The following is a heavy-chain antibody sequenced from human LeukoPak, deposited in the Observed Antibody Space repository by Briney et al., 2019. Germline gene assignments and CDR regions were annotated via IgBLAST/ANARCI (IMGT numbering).Heavy chain of an antibody. J-gene: IGHJ1*01. CDR2: INHSGST. Sequence: PSETLSLTCAVYGGSFSGYYWSWIRQPPGKGLEWIGEINHSGSTNYNPSLKSRVTISVDTSKNQFSLKLSSVTAADTAVYYCARGRIAVAGNHFRHWGQGTLVTVSS. V-gene: IGHV4-34*01. CDR3: ARGRIAVAGNHFRH. D-gene: IGHD6-19*01. CDR1: GGSFSGYY.